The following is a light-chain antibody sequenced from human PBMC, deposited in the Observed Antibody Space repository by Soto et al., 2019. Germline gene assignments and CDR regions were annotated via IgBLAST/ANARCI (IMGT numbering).Light chain of an antibody. Sequence: EIVLTQSPGTLSLSPGERATLSCRASQTINNNYLAWYQQKFGQAPRLLIYGASSRATGIPDRFSGSGSGTDLTLTINRLEPEDFAVYYCQHYGTSPRYTFGQGTKLEIK. J-gene: IGKJ2*01. CDR1: QTINNNY. CDR3: QHYGTSPRYT. V-gene: IGKV3-20*01. CDR2: GAS.